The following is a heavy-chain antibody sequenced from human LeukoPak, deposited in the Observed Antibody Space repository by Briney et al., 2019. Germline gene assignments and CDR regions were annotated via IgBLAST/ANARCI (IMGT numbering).Heavy chain of an antibody. D-gene: IGHD3-16*01. J-gene: IGHJ4*02. Sequence: ASVKVSCNASGYTFTSYGISWVRQAPGQGLEWVGWVSAYNDNTNDAQKLQSRVTMTTDTSTSTAYMELRSLRSDDTAVYYCVWELRSFDYWGQGPLVTVSS. CDR3: VWELRSFDY. V-gene: IGHV1-18*01. CDR2: VSAYNDNT. CDR1: GYTFTSYG.